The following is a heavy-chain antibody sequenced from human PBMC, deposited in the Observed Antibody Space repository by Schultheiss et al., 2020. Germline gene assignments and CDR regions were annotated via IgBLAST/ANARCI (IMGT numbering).Heavy chain of an antibody. Sequence: SETLSLTCAVYGGSFSGYYWSWVRQSPEKGLEWIGEIDRRGRTNYNPSLRSRVTISVDTSKNQFSLKLSSVTAADTAVYYCARDRSGYDGEYYYYYMDVWGKGTTVTVSS. D-gene: IGHD5-12*01. CDR2: IDRRGRT. V-gene: IGHV4-34*01. CDR1: GGSFSGYY. CDR3: ARDRSGYDGEYYYYYMDV. J-gene: IGHJ6*03.